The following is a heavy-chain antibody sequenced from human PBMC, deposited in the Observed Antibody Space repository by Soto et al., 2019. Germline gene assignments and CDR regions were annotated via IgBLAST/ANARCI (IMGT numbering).Heavy chain of an antibody. CDR2: ISYDGSSK. V-gene: IGHV3-30-3*01. CDR1: GFTFSSHA. CDR3: STATTLGWFDP. J-gene: IGHJ5*02. D-gene: IGHD1-7*01. Sequence: QVRLVESAGGVVQPGGSLRLSCAASGFTFSSHAMHWVRQAPGKVLEWVAVISYDGSSKSYTDSVKGRFTISRDNSKNTLYLQMNSLRTDDTAVYYCSTATTLGWFDPWGQGTLVTVSS.